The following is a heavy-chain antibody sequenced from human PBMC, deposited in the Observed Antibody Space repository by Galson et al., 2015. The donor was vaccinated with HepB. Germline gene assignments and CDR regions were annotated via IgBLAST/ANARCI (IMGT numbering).Heavy chain of an antibody. D-gene: IGHD2-8*02. CDR2: FIPIFGAP. CDR1: GGTFSSYA. CDR3: ASSNLGNCSITPWGCYYYYLDV. V-gene: IGHV1-69*13. Sequence: SVKVSCKASGGTFSSYAISWVRQAPGQGLEWMGGFIPIFGAPNYAQKFQGRLTITADGSTSTVYMELNSLRSEDTAIYYCASSNLGNCSITPWGCYYYYLDVWGKGTTVTVSS. J-gene: IGHJ6*03.